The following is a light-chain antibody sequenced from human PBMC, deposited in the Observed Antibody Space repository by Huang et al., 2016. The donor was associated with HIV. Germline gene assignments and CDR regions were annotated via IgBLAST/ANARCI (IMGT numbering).Light chain of an antibody. CDR2: GAS. CDR3: QQYGSSPYT. J-gene: IGKJ2*01. V-gene: IGKV3-20*01. CDR1: QSVSSSY. Sequence: EIVLTQSPGTLSLSPGERATLSCRASQSVSSSYLAWYQQKPGPAPRHLIYGASSRATGIPDRFSGSGSGTDFTLTISRLEPEDFAVYYCQQYGSSPYTFGQGTKLEIK.